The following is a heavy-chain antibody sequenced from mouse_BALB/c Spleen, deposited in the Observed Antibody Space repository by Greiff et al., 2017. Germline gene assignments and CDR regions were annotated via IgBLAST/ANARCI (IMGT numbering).Heavy chain of an antibody. V-gene: IGHV14-3*02. CDR3: ARGEDDGYVYFDY. D-gene: IGHD2-3*01. CDR2: IDPANGNT. CDR1: GFNIKDTY. Sequence: VQLQQSGAELVKPGASVKLSCTASGFNIKDTYMHWVKQRPEQGLEWIGRIDPANGNTKYDPKFQGKATITADTSSNTAYLQLSSLTSEDTAVYYCARGEDDGYVYFDYWGQGTTLTVSS. J-gene: IGHJ2*01.